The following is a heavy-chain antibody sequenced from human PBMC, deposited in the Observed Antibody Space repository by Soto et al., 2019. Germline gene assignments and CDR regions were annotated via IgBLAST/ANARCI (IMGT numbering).Heavy chain of an antibody. Sequence: QLQLQESGPGLVKPSETLSLTCTVSGGSISSSSYYWGWIRQPPGKGLEWIGSIYSSGSTYYNPSLESRVTISVDTSKNQFSLKLSSVTAADTAVYYCATPVSSGYQAFEVWGQGTMVTVSS. CDR2: IYSSGST. CDR1: GGSISSSSYY. V-gene: IGHV4-39*01. J-gene: IGHJ3*01. D-gene: IGHD3-22*01. CDR3: ATPVSSGYQAFEV.